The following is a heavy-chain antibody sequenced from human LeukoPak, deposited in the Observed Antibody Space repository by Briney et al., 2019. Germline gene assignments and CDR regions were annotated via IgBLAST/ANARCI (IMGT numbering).Heavy chain of an antibody. CDR3: ARSLVVGANPYH. J-gene: IGHJ5*02. D-gene: IGHD1-26*01. V-gene: IGHV3-30*03. Sequence: GGSLRLSCAASGFTFNSYGMHWVRQVPGKGLEGVALISYDGSNKHYADSVKGRFTISRDNSKNTLYLQMNSLRAEDTAVYYCARSLVVGANPYHWGQGTLVTVSS. CDR2: ISYDGSNK. CDR1: GFTFNSYG.